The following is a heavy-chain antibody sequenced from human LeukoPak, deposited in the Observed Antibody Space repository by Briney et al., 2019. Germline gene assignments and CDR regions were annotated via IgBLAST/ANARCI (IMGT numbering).Heavy chain of an antibody. CDR2: ISSSSSYI. CDR3: ARVKGATPPYYYYGMDV. J-gene: IGHJ6*02. D-gene: IGHD1-26*01. Sequence: PGGSLRLSCAASGFTFSSYSMNWVRQAPGKGLEWVSSISSSSSYIYYADSVKGRFTISRDNAKNSLYLQMNSLRAEDTAVYYCARVKGATPPYYYYGMDVWGQGTTVTVSS. CDR1: GFTFSSYS. V-gene: IGHV3-21*01.